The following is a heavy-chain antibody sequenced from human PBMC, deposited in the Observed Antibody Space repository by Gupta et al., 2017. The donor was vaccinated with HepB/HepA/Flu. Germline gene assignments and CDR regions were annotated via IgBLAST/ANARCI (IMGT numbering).Heavy chain of an antibody. Sequence: EVQLFESGGGLVQPGGSLRLPCAASGFTFSSYAMSWVLQAPGKGLEWVSAISGSGGSTYYADSVKGRFNISRDNSKNTLYLQMNSLRAEETAVYYCAKPFVSVTTWAGVDYWGQGTLVTVSS. J-gene: IGHJ4*02. V-gene: IGHV3-23*01. CDR1: GFTFSSYA. CDR3: AKPFVSVTTWAGVDY. CDR2: ISGSGGST. D-gene: IGHD4-17*01.